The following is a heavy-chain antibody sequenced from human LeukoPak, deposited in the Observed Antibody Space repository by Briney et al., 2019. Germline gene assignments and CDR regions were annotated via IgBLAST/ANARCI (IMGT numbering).Heavy chain of an antibody. Sequence: SETLSLTCTVSGGSISSGGYYWSWIRQHPGKGLEWIGYIYYSGSTSYNPSLKSRVTISVDTSKNQFSMKLSSVTDADMSVYYCARHQPSYVSWYFDLWGSGILVTVSS. CDR3: ARHQPSYVSWYFDL. CDR1: GGSISSGGYY. V-gene: IGHV4-31*03. CDR2: IYYSGST. J-gene: IGHJ2*01. D-gene: IGHD3-16*01.